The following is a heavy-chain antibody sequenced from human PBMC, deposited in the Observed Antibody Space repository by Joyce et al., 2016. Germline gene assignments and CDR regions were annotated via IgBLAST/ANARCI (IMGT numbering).Heavy chain of an antibody. D-gene: IGHD5/OR15-5a*01. CDR1: RFTFSSYS. CDR2: IRSNRNYI. J-gene: IGHJ6*02. Sequence: EVQLVESGGGLVRPWGSLRLSCAASRFTFSSYSMNWVGQAPVNGLEWLSFIRSNRNYIYYADSVKGRFTISRDNAKSSLFLQRDSLRAEDTVVYYCARNSAPRASTYYGLDVWGQGTTVTVSS. V-gene: IGHV3-21*01. CDR3: ARNSAPRASTYYGLDV.